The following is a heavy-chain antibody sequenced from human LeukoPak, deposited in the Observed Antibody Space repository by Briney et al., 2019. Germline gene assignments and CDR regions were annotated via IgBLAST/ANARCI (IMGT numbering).Heavy chain of an antibody. Sequence: SETLSLTCTVSGGSINNYYWSWIRQPAGKGLEWIGRIYTRGSTNYNPSLKSRVTMSVDTSKNQFSLKLSSVTAADTAVYYCARGTNSYGLDYWGQGTLVTVSS. CDR1: GGSINNYY. CDR2: IYTRGST. D-gene: IGHD5-18*01. J-gene: IGHJ4*02. CDR3: ARGTNSYGLDY. V-gene: IGHV4-4*07.